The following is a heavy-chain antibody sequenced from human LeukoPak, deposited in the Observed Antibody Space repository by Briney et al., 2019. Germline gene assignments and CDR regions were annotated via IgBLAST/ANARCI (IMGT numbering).Heavy chain of an antibody. CDR3: AKGPPADDAVDQGNFDY. CDR1: GFTFSSYG. Sequence: PGGPLRLSCAASGFTFSSYGMYWVRQAPGKGLEWVAVIWYDGSNKYYADSVKGRFTISRDNSKNTLYLQMNSLRVEDTAVYYCAKGPPADDAVDQGNFDYWGQGTLVTVSS. V-gene: IGHV3-33*06. D-gene: IGHD6-19*01. J-gene: IGHJ4*02. CDR2: IWYDGSNK.